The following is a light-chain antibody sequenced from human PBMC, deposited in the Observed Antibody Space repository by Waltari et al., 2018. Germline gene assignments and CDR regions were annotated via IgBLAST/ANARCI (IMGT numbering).Light chain of an antibody. CDR1: NIGSSS. J-gene: IGLJ1*01. CDR2: YDS. V-gene: IGLV3-21*04. CDR3: QVWHPDIDPGV. Sequence: SYVLTQPPSVSVAPGETARIHCGGDNIGSSSVHWYQQKPRQAPVLVIFYDSDRPSGIPARFSGSNSGNTATLTITSVEAGDEARYYCQVWHPDIDPGVFGTGTEVTVL.